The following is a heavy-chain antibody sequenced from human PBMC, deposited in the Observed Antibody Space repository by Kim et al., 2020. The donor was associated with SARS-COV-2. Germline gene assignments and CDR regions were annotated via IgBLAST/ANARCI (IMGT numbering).Heavy chain of an antibody. CDR2: ISAYNGNT. Sequence: ASVKVSCKASGYTFTSYGISWVRQAPGQGLEWMGWISAYNGNTNYAQKLQGRVTMTTDTSTSTAYMELRSLRSDDTAVYYCARDRFTSPGYYYDSSGYSYYFDYWGQGTLVTVSS. J-gene: IGHJ4*02. D-gene: IGHD3-22*01. V-gene: IGHV1-18*01. CDR1: GYTFTSYG. CDR3: ARDRFTSPGYYYDSSGYSYYFDY.